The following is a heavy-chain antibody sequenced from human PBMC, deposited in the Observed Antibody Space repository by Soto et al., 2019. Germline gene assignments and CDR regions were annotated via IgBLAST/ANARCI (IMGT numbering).Heavy chain of an antibody. CDR2: IYHSGST. J-gene: IGHJ4*02. V-gene: IGHV4-30-2*01. Sequence: SETLSLTCAVSGGSISSGGYSWSWIRQPPGKGLEWIGYIYHSGSTNYNPSLKSRVTISVDRSKNQFSLKLSSVTAADTAVYYCARLGYDTLYYLDYWGQGPLVTVSS. CDR1: GGSISSGGYS. CDR3: ARLGYDTLYYLDY. D-gene: IGHD3-22*01.